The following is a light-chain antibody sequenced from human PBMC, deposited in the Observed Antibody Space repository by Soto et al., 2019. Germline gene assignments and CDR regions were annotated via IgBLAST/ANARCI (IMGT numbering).Light chain of an antibody. Sequence: QSALTQPRSVSGSPGQSVTISCTGTSSDVGGYNYVSWYQQYPGKAPKFMIYDVNKWPSGVPDRFSGSKSGNTASLTISGLQAEDEADYYCCSYTDSYTWVFGGGTKLTVL. CDR3: CSYTDSYTWV. V-gene: IGLV2-11*01. CDR2: DVN. CDR1: SSDVGGYNY. J-gene: IGLJ3*02.